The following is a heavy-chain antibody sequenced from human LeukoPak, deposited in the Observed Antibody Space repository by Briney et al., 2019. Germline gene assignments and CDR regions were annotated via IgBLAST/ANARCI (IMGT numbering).Heavy chain of an antibody. CDR1: GFTFDDYA. V-gene: IGHV3-9*01. CDR3: AKDHRFDYYGSGRRSGSHFDY. Sequence: GRSLRLSCAASGFTFDDYAMHWVRQAPGKGLEWVSGISWNSGSIGYADSVKGRFTISRDNAKNSLYLQMNSLRAEDTALYYCAKDHRFDYYGSGRRSGSHFDYWGQGTLVTVSS. CDR2: ISWNSGSI. J-gene: IGHJ4*02. D-gene: IGHD3-10*01.